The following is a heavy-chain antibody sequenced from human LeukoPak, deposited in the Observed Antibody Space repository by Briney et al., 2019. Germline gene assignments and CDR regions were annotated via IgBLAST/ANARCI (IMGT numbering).Heavy chain of an antibody. V-gene: IGHV1-2*02. D-gene: IGHD6-19*01. CDR3: ARDAEGVAGNFDY. CDR2: INPNSGGT. CDR1: GYTFTGYY. J-gene: IGHJ4*02. Sequence: ASVKVSCKASGYTFTGYYMHWVRQAPGQGLEWMGWINPNSGGTNYAQKFQGRVTMTRDTSISTAYMELSRLRSEDTAVYYCARDAEGVAGNFDYWGQGTLVTVSS.